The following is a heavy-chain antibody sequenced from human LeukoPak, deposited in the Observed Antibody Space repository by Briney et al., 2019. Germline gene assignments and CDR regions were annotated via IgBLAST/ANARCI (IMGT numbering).Heavy chain of an antibody. D-gene: IGHD6-19*01. CDR1: GGSISSYY. CDR2: IYYSGST. J-gene: IGHJ6*02. Sequence: PSETLSLTCTVSGGSISSYYWSWIRQPPGKGLEWIGYIYYSGSTNYNPSLKSRVTISVDTSKNQFSLKLSSVTAADTAVYYCARDCGGIAVAGHYYYGMDVWGQGTTVTVSS. CDR3: ARDCGGIAVAGHYYYGMDV. V-gene: IGHV4-59*01.